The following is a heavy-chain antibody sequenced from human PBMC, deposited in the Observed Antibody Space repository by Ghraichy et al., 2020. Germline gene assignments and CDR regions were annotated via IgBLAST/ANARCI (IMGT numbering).Heavy chain of an antibody. Sequence: LSLTCAVSGGSFNDFYWSWIRQSPGKGLEWIGEINQSGGATYNPSLKSRVTMSVDTSKTQFSLNLSSVTAADTAIYYCARGPGMVGFIVPRPFDFWGQGTLVTVSS. V-gene: IGHV4-34*01. CDR2: INQSGGA. D-gene: IGHD1-26*01. CDR1: GGSFNDFY. J-gene: IGHJ4*02. CDR3: ARGPGMVGFIVPRPFDF.